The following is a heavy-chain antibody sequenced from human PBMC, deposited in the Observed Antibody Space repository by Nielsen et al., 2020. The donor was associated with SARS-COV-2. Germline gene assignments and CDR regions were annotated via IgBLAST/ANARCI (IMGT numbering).Heavy chain of an antibody. Sequence: SETLSLTCTVSGGSISSYYWSWIRQPAGKGLEWIGRIYPSGSTNYNPSLKSRVTMSVDTSKNQFSLKLSSVTAADTAVYYCARAPISMIVVVNAFDIWGQGTMVTVSS. J-gene: IGHJ3*02. D-gene: IGHD3-22*01. V-gene: IGHV4-4*07. CDR3: ARAPISMIVVVNAFDI. CDR1: GGSISSYY. CDR2: IYPSGST.